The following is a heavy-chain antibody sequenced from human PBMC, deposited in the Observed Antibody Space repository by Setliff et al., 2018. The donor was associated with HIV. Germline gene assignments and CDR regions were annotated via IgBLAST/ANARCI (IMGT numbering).Heavy chain of an antibody. J-gene: IGHJ5*02. D-gene: IGHD3-22*01. CDR3: ARERPGDHYESTGYQLADWFDP. CDR1: GGSFTSYT. CDR2: IIPSVTIA. Sequence: VASVKVSCKASGGSFTSYTFSWVRQAPGQGLAWMGRIIPSVTIAHYAEQFVGRVTITADKSTSTTYMEVSSLRSEDTAVYYCARERPGDHYESTGYQLADWFDPWGQGTLVTVSS. V-gene: IGHV1-69*04.